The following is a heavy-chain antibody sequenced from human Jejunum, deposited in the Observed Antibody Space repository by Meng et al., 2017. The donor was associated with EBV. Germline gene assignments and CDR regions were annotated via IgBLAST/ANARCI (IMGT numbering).Heavy chain of an antibody. V-gene: IGHV3-30*01. CDR1: GFTFGDYS. D-gene: IGHD1-14*01. CDR2: LYFGGTDK. CDR3: AKESRGFYAEH. Sequence: VEWVECGGGADPTGRSPGSCCAGSGFTFGDYSMCWVRQAPGKGLECVELLYFGGTDKIYADSVKGRFSIYRDNSYNTLFLQMNSLKTEDTAVYYCAKESRGFYAEHWGQGTLVTVSS. J-gene: IGHJ4*02.